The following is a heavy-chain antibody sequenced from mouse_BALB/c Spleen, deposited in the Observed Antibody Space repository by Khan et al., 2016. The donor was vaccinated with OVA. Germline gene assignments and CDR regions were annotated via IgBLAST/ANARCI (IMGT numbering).Heavy chain of an antibody. CDR3: ARENYYGSSHDAMDY. V-gene: IGHV1S41*01. Sequence: DLVKPGASVKLSCKASGYTFTSYWINWIKQRPGQGLEWIGRISPGSGTPYYNEMFKGKATLTVATSSSTAYIQLSSLSSEDSAVYFCARENYYGSSHDAMDYWGQGTSVTVSS. CDR1: GYTFTSYW. CDR2: ISPGSGTP. D-gene: IGHD1-1*01. J-gene: IGHJ4*01.